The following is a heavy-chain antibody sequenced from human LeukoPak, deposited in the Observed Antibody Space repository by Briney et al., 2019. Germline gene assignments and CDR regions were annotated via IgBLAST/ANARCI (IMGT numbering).Heavy chain of an antibody. CDR1: GFTFSSYG. CDR3: AKDSASSGYDSLGDFDY. CDR2: ISYDGSSK. D-gene: IGHD5-12*01. V-gene: IGHV3-30*18. J-gene: IGHJ4*02. Sequence: PGGSLRLSCAASGFTFSSYGMHWARQAPGKGLEWVAVISYDGSSKYYADSVKGRFTISRDNSKNTLYLQMNSLRAEDTAVYYCAKDSASSGYDSLGDFDYWGQGTLVTVSS.